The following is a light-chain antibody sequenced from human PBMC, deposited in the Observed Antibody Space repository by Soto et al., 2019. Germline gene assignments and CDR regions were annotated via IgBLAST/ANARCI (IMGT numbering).Light chain of an antibody. V-gene: IGKV3-15*01. CDR2: GVS. CDR1: QSISSY. CDR3: QQDNNWPRT. Sequence: EIVMTQSPGTLSVSPGDRATLSCRASQSISSYLAWYQQKPGQAPRLLIYGVSTRATGIPARFSGSGSGTEFTLTISSLQSEDFAVYYCQQDNNWPRTFGQGTKVDNK. J-gene: IGKJ1*01.